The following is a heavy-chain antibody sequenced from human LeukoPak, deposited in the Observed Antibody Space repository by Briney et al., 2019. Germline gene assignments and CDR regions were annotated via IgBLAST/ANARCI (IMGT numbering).Heavy chain of an antibody. CDR3: ARGSIVVVVAATRTPPEINYYMDV. D-gene: IGHD2-15*01. CDR2: INHSGST. V-gene: IGHV4-34*01. CDR1: GGSFSGYY. Sequence: SETLSLTCAVYGGSFSGYYWSWIRQPPGKGLEWMGEINHSGSTNYNPCLKSRVTISVDTSKNQFSLKLSSVTAADTAVYYCARGSIVVVVAATRTPPEINYYMDVWGKGTTVTVSS. J-gene: IGHJ6*03.